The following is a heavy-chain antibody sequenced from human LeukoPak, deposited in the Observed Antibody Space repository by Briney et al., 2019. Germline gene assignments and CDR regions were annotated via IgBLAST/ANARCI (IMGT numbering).Heavy chain of an antibody. J-gene: IGHJ4*02. Sequence: GGSLRLSCAASGFSFSSYSMNWVRQAPGKGLEWVSGISPSGDITYYADSVKGRFTISRDNSKNTLYLEVISLTAEDTAVYYCAKDDAWLRFGEWSQGTLVTVSS. V-gene: IGHV3-23*01. CDR3: AKDDAWLRFGE. D-gene: IGHD3-10*01. CDR1: GFSFSSYS. CDR2: ISPSGDIT.